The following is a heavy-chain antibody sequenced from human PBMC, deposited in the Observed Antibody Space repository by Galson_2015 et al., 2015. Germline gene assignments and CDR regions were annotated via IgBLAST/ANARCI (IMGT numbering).Heavy chain of an antibody. D-gene: IGHD1-14*01. J-gene: IGHJ3*01. CDR1: GGTFSTSS. V-gene: IGHV3-64*02. Sequence: SLRLSCAASGGTFSTSSIRWRRQTPGKGLEYVSAIIYNGGSTHYADSVRGRVTISRDTSKNTLDLQMGSLTADDKALYYCARVGGIGAFDLWGQGTMVIVSS. CDR2: IIYNGGST. CDR3: ARVGGIGAFDL.